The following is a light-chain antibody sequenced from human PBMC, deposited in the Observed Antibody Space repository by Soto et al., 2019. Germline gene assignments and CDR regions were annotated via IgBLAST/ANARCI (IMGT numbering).Light chain of an antibody. CDR3: QQYGSSPSWT. V-gene: IGKV3-20*01. J-gene: IGKJ1*01. CDR1: QSVSGY. Sequence: EIVLTQSPGSLSLSPGERATLSCRASQSVSGYLAWYQQKPGQAPRLLIYGASSRATVIPDRFSGSGSGTDFTLTISRLEPEDFAVYYCQQYGSSPSWTFGQGTKVDIK. CDR2: GAS.